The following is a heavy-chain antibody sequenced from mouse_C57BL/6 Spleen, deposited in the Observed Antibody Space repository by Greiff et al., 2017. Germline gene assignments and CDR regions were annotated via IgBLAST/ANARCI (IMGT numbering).Heavy chain of an antibody. Sequence: QVQLQQPGAELVMPGASVKLSCKASGYTFTSYWMHWVKQRPGQGLEWIGEIDPSDSYTNYNQKFKGKSTLTVDKSSSTAYMQLSSLTSEDSAVYYCASGKNYCDYWGQGTTLTVSS. J-gene: IGHJ2*01. CDR3: ASGKNYCDY. CDR1: GYTFTSYW. CDR2: IDPSDSYT. V-gene: IGHV1-69*01.